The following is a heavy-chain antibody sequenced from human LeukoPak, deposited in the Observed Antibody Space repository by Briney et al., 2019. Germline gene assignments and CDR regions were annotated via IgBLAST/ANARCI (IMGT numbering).Heavy chain of an antibody. J-gene: IGHJ4*02. Sequence: ASVKVSCKASGFTFSSYWMSWVRRAPGKGLEWVANIKQDGSEKYYVDSVKGRFTISRDNAKNSLYLQMNSLRAEDTAVYYCARGLHYFDYWGQGTLVTVSS. CDR3: ARGLHYFDY. V-gene: IGHV3-7*01. CDR2: IKQDGSEK. CDR1: GFTFSSYW.